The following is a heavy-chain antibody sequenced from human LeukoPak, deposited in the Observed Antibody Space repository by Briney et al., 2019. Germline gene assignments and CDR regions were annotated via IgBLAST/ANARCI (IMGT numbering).Heavy chain of an antibody. CDR3: ARKIASQGDNWFDP. CDR2: INDNGGT. Sequence: SETLSLTCAVYGGSFSGYYWSWIRQPPGKGLEWVAEINDNGGTNYNPSLKSRVITSVDTSTNQFSLKMNSVTAADTAVYYCARKIASQGDNWFDPWGQGILATVSS. D-gene: IGHD2-2*01. J-gene: IGHJ5*02. V-gene: IGHV4-34*01. CDR1: GGSFSGYY.